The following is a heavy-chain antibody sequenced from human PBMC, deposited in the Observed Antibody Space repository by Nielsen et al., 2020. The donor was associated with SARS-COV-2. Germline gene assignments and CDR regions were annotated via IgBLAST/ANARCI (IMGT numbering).Heavy chain of an antibody. D-gene: IGHD4-23*01. V-gene: IGHV5-51*01. CDR2: IYPADSHA. CDR1: GDNFSYDR. CDR3: ARHGNDYGGNDLDY. Sequence: GESLKISCKGSGDNFSYDRIAWVRQVPGRGLEWMGLIYPADSHATYSPSFQGQVTVSVDKSVSTAYLQWSSLRASDTAMYYCARHGNDYGGNDLDYWGQGTLVTVSS. J-gene: IGHJ4*02.